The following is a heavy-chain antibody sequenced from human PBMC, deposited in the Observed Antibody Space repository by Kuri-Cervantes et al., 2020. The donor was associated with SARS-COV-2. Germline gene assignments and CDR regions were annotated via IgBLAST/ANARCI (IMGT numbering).Heavy chain of an antibody. CDR3: AKGGITVAGPIDY. J-gene: IGHJ4*02. CDR1: GFTFSSYW. D-gene: IGHD6-19*01. V-gene: IGHV3-7*03. Sequence: GESLKISCAASGFTFSSYWMSWVHQAPGKGLEWVANIKQDGSEKYYVDSVKGRFTISRDNAKKCLYLQMSSLTPEDTALYYCAKGGITVAGPIDYWGQGTLVTVSS. CDR2: IKQDGSEK.